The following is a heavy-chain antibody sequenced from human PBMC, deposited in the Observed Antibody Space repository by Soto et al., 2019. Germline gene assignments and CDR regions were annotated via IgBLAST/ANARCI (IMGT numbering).Heavy chain of an antibody. CDR1: GYNFTNYW. J-gene: IGHJ3*02. V-gene: IGHV5-51*01. CDR2: IYPGDSDI. CDR3: AILTSYIHSRGYYNRHDAFDI. D-gene: IGHD3-22*01. Sequence: FPKICKRGFGYNFTNYWIGGVRQIHGKGLEWMGIIYPGDSDISYSPSFQGQVIISADKSISTAYLQWSSLKASDTAMYYCAILTSYIHSRGYYNRHDAFDIWGQGAMVTVSS.